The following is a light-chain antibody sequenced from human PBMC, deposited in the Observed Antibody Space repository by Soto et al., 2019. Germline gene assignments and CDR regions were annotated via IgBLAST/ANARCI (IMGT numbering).Light chain of an antibody. CDR1: QSVSSD. J-gene: IGKJ2*01. CDR3: QQYNNWPGYT. CDR2: GAS. V-gene: IGKV3-15*01. Sequence: EIVMTQSPATLSVSPGERATLSCRASQSVSSDLAWYQQIPGQAPRLLIYGASTRATGIPARFSGSGSGTEFTLTISSLQSEDFAVYYCQQYNNWPGYTFGQGTKLEIK.